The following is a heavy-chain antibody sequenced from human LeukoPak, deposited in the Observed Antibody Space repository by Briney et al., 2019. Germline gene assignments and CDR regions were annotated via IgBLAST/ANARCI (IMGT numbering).Heavy chain of an antibody. Sequence: PSQTLSLTCTVSGGSISSGDYYWSWIRQPPGKGLEWIGYIYYSGSTNYNPSLKSRVTISVDTSKNQFSLKLSSVTAADTAVYYCARPIRYSSGWYIFDYWGQGTLVTVSS. CDR2: IYYSGST. D-gene: IGHD6-19*01. J-gene: IGHJ4*02. CDR1: GGSISSGDYY. V-gene: IGHV4-61*08. CDR3: ARPIRYSSGWYIFDY.